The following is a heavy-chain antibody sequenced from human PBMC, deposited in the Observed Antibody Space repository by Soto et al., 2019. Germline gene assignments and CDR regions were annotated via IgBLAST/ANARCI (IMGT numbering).Heavy chain of an antibody. Sequence: QMVESGGGLVQPGGSLRLSCAASGFAFSTYSMSWVRQAPGKGLEWVSYFSFSSTTIFYADSVRGRFTISRDNAKNSLYLQMNTLRDEDTAVYYCARDNGMAGSFDPWGQGTLVTVSS. V-gene: IGHV3-48*02. J-gene: IGHJ5*02. CDR2: FSFSSTTI. CDR1: GFAFSTYS. CDR3: ARDNGMAGSFDP. D-gene: IGHD2-8*01.